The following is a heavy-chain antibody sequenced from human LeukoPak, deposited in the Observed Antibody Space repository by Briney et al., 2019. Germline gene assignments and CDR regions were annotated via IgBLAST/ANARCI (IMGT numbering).Heavy chain of an antibody. J-gene: IGHJ3*02. CDR3: AKQWLRNAFDI. CDR2: IYYSGST. Sequence: SETLSLTCTVSGGFISSGDYYWSWIRQPPGKGLEWIGYIYYSGSTYYNPSLKSRVTISVDTSKNQFSLKLSSVTAADTAVYYCAKQWLRNAFDIWGQGTMVTVSS. D-gene: IGHD3-22*01. V-gene: IGHV4-30-4*08. CDR1: GGFISSGDYY.